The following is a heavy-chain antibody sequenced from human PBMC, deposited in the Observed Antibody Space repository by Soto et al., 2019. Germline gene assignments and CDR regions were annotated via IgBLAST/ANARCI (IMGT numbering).Heavy chain of an antibody. D-gene: IGHD3-10*01. J-gene: IGHJ6*03. V-gene: IGHV4-34*01. CDR2: INDSGNI. CDR1: GGSFSGHQ. CDR3: ARGLILWFGELSRRGGYYYYMDV. Sequence: QVQLQQWGAGLLKPSETLSLTCAVYGGSFSGHQWPWIRQPPGKGLEWIGEINDSGNINYNPSLKGRVTILLDTPKKQISLRLSSVTAADSAVYCCARGLILWFGELSRRGGYYYYMDVWGKGTTVTVSS.